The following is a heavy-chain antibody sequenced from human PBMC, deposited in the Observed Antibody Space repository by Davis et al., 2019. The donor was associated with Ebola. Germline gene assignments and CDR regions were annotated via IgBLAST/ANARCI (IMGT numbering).Heavy chain of an antibody. CDR2: IYNNEVT. V-gene: IGHV4-59*01. Sequence: PSETLSLTRDVSGVSITGDYWSWIRQPPGKGLEWIGHIYNNEVTNYNPSLKSRVTMSVDTSNNHFSLRLTSVTAADTAVYYCAKDKGEWFGKFRSYNGMDVWGQGTTVTVSS. D-gene: IGHD3-10*01. CDR1: GVSITGDY. J-gene: IGHJ6*02. CDR3: AKDKGEWFGKFRSYNGMDV.